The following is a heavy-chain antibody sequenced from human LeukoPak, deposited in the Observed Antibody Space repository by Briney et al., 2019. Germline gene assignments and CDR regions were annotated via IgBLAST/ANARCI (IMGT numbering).Heavy chain of an antibody. CDR1: GFTFSSYA. D-gene: IGHD6-13*01. CDR2: ITATGGGT. Sequence: GGSLRLSCEASGFTFSSYAMNWVRQAPGKGLEWVSTITATGGGTYYAESVKGRFTISRDNSKNTLYLQMDSLRVEDTAVFYCVRDLAASIPSWGQGTLVTVSS. V-gene: IGHV3-23*01. J-gene: IGHJ5*02. CDR3: VRDLAASIPS.